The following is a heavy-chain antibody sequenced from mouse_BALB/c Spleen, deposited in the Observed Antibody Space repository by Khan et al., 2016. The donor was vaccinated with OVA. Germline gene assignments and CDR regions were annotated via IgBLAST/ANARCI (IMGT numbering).Heavy chain of an antibody. D-gene: IGHD1-2*01. V-gene: IGHV1-77*01. CDR2: ISPGSGDT. J-gene: IGHJ3*01. Sequence: QVQLKESGAELARPGASVKLSCEASGYTFTDYYINWVKQRTGQGLEWIGEISPGSGDTYYNEKFKGKATLTADKSSTTAYMQLSSLTSEASAVYFCARRNYFGYTFAYWGQGTLVTVSA. CDR3: ARRNYFGYTFAY. CDR1: GYTFTDYY.